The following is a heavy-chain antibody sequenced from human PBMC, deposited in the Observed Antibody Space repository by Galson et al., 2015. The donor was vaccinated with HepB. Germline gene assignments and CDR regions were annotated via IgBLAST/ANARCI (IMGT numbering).Heavy chain of an antibody. CDR2: ISSSGSTI. V-gene: IGHV3-11*01. J-gene: IGHJ6*03. CDR3: ARERKQWRVRSYYYYMDV. Sequence: SLRLSCAASGFTFSDYYMRWIRQAPGKGLEWVSYISSSGSTIYYADSVKGRFTISRDNAKNSLYLQMNSLRAEDTAVYYCARERKQWRVRSYYYYMDVWGKGTTVTVSS. CDR1: GFTFSDYY. D-gene: IGHD6-19*01.